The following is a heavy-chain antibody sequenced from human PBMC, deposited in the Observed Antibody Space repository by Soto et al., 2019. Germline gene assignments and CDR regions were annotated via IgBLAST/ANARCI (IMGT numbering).Heavy chain of an antibody. CDR1: GYTFASYG. Sequence: ASVKVSCKASGYTFASYGISWVRQAPGQGLEWMGWISAYNGNTNYAQKLQGRVTMTTDTSTSTAYMELRSLRSDDTAVYYCARDLPKLVRGVIITHWFDPWGQGTLVTVSS. CDR3: ARDLPKLVRGVIITHWFDP. V-gene: IGHV1-18*01. J-gene: IGHJ5*02. CDR2: ISAYNGNT. D-gene: IGHD3-10*01.